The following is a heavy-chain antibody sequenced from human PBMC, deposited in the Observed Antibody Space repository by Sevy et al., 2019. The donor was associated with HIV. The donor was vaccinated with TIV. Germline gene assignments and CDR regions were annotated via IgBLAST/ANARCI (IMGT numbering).Heavy chain of an antibody. CDR2: IKQDGSEK. CDR1: GFTFSSYW. CDR3: ARTGFMITFGGVIAGGFDY. J-gene: IGHJ4*02. D-gene: IGHD3-16*02. V-gene: IGHV3-7*01. Sequence: GGSLRLSCVASGFTFSSYWMSWVRQAPGKGLEWVANIKQDGSEKYYVDSVKGRFTISRDNAKNSLYLQMNSLRAEDTAVYYCARTGFMITFGGVIAGGFDYWGQGTLVTVSS.